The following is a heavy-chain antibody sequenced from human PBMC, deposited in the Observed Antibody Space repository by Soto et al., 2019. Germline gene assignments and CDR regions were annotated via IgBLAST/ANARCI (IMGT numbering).Heavy chain of an antibody. J-gene: IGHJ1*01. CDR1: GGSISSYY. D-gene: IGHD4-17*01. Sequence: SETLSLTCTVSGGSISSYYWSWIRQPPGKGLEWIGYIYYSGSTNYNPSLKSRVTISVDTSKNQFSLNPSSVTASDTAVYSCARFQEALDGAAYGVHGGQG. CDR2: IYYSGST. V-gene: IGHV4-59*01. CDR3: ARFQEALDGAAYGVH.